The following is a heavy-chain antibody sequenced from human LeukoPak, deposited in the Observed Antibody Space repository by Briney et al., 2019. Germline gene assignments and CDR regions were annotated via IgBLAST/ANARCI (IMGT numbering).Heavy chain of an antibody. J-gene: IGHJ4*02. V-gene: IGHV3-21*01. CDR2: ISSSSSYI. D-gene: IGHD6-19*01. CDR3: ARARGAGSGWHQGSIDY. Sequence: GGSLRLSCAASGFTFSSYAMSWVRQAPGKGLEWVSSISSSSSYIYYADSVKGRFTISRDNAKNSLYLQMNSLRAEDTAVYYCARARGAGSGWHQGSIDYWGQGTLVTVSS. CDR1: GFTFSSYA.